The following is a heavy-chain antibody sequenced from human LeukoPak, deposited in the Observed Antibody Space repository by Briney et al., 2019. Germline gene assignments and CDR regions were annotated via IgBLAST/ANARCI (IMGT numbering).Heavy chain of an antibody. CDR1: GGSFSGYY. V-gene: IGHV4-34*01. CDR3: AREFRPGYGSGSYYNCFDY. J-gene: IGHJ4*02. CDR2: INHSGGT. Sequence: SETLSLTCAVYGGSFSGYYWSWIRQPPGKGLEWIGEINHSGGTNYNPSLKSRVTISVDTSKNQFSLKLGSVTAADTAVYYCAREFRPGYGSGSYYNCFDYWGQGTLVTVSS. D-gene: IGHD3-10*01.